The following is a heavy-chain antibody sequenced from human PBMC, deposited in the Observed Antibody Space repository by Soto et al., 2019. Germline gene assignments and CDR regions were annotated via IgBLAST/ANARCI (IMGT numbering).Heavy chain of an antibody. Sequence: GGSLRLSCAASGFTFSSYGMHWVRQAPGKGLEWVAVISYDGSNKYYADSVKGRFTISRDNSKNTLYLQMNSLRAEDTAVYYCAKGRFLDDYGDYCVDYWGQGTLVTVSS. CDR1: GFTFSSYG. V-gene: IGHV3-30*18. D-gene: IGHD4-17*01. CDR2: ISYDGSNK. J-gene: IGHJ4*02. CDR3: AKGRFLDDYGDYCVDY.